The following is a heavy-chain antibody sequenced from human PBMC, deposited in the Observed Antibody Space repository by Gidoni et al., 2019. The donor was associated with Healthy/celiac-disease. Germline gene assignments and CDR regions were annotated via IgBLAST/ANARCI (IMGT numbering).Heavy chain of an antibody. CDR3: ARVSYDSSGYYYYYGMDV. V-gene: IGHV3-48*03. J-gene: IGHJ6*02. D-gene: IGHD3-22*01. CDR2: ISSSGSTI. Sequence: EVQLVESGGGLVQPGGSLRLSCAASGFTFSSYEMNWVRQAQGKGLEWVSYISSSGSTIYYADSVKGRFTISRDNAKNSLYLQMNSLRAEDTAVYYCARVSYDSSGYYYYYGMDVWGQGTTVTVSS. CDR1: GFTFSSYE.